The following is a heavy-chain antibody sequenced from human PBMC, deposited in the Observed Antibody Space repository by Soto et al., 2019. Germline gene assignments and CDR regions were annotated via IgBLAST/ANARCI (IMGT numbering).Heavy chain of an antibody. CDR1: GGSISSYY. CDR2: IYYSGST. D-gene: IGHD3-10*01. CDR3: ARGTYGSGSYMDV. J-gene: IGHJ6*04. V-gene: IGHV4-59*12. Sequence: SETLSLTCTVSGGSISSYYWSWIRQPPGKGLEWIGEIYYSGSTNYNPSLKSRVTISVDTSKNQFSLKLSSVTAADTAVYYCARGTYGSGSYMDVWGKGTTVTVSS.